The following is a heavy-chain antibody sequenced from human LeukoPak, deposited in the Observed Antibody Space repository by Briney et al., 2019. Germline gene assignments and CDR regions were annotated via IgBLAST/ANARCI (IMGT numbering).Heavy chain of an antibody. J-gene: IGHJ3*02. CDR1: GFTFSSYS. CDR3: ARDTFNYYDSSWVDAFDI. CDR2: ISSSCTHI. V-gene: IGHV3-21*01. Sequence: GGSLRLSCAASGFTFSSYSMNWVRQAPGKGLELVSSISSSCTHIYYADSVKGRFTISRDNAKNSLFLQMNSLRAEDTAVYYCARDTFNYYDSSWVDAFDIWGQGTMVTVSS. D-gene: IGHD3-22*01.